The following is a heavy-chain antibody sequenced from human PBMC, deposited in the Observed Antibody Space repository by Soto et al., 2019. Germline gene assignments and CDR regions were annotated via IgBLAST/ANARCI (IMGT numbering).Heavy chain of an antibody. CDR1: GFTFSSYD. Sequence: QLGGSLRLSCAASGFTFSSYDMHWVRQATGKGLEWVSAIGTAGDTYYPGSVKGRFTISRENAKNSLYLQMNSLRAGDTAVYYCARDRDGSGAFDIWGQGTMVTVSS. CDR2: IGTAGDT. D-gene: IGHD3-10*01. CDR3: ARDRDGSGAFDI. J-gene: IGHJ3*02. V-gene: IGHV3-13*01.